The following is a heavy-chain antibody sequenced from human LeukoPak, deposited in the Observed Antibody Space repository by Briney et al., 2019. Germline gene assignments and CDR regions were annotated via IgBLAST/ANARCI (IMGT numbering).Heavy chain of an antibody. V-gene: IGHV4-4*07. Sequence: SETLSLTCTVSGGSISSYYWSWIRQPAGKGLEWIGRIYTSGSTNYNPSLKGRVTMSVDTSKNQFSLKLSSVTAADTAVYYCARWHYGDPPYYYYYMDVWGKGTTVTVSS. D-gene: IGHD4-17*01. CDR1: GGSISSYY. J-gene: IGHJ6*03. CDR2: IYTSGST. CDR3: ARWHYGDPPYYYYYMDV.